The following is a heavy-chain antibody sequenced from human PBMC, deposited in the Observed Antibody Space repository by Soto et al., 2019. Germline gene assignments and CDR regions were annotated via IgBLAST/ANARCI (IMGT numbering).Heavy chain of an antibody. V-gene: IGHV3-23*01. J-gene: IGHJ4*02. CDR2: ISGTGDGT. CDR1: RFSFRSYA. Sequence: VQLLESGGALVQPGGSLRLSCAASRFSFRSYAMSWVRQAPGKGLEWVSAISGTGDGTFYADSVKGRFTISRDNAQSTLSLEMNSLRVEDTAVYYCAQKDDDSYGFYYNWGQGTMVTVSS. D-gene: IGHD3-22*01. CDR3: AQKDDDSYGFYYN.